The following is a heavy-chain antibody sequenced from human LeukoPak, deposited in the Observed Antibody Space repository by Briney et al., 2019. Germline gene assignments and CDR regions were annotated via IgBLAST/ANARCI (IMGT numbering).Heavy chain of an antibody. D-gene: IGHD5-12*01. CDR1: GGSISSYY. CDR3: ARATPRSGYDFDY. J-gene: IGHJ4*02. CDR2: IYYSGST. V-gene: IGHV4-59*01. Sequence: PSETLSLTCTVSGGSISSYYWSWIRQPPGKGLEWIGYIYYSGSTNYNPSLKSRVTISVDTSKNQFSLKLSSVTAADTAVYYCARATPRSGYDFDYWGQGTLVTVSS.